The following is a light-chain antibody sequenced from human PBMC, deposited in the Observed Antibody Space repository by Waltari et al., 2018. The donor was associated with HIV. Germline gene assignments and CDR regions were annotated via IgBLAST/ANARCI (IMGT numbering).Light chain of an antibody. Sequence: STRTQPPPASGSHRQPVPISCTGSSNASATYNFVSCYQHHPGKAPKLIIYDVTRRPPGIPDRFSGTKSGYTASLTVSDLQVEDEADYYCVSYTEKDTFLLFGGGTKLAV. CDR1: SNASATYNF. J-gene: IGLJ2*01. CDR2: DVT. V-gene: IGLV2-8*01. CDR3: VSYTEKDTFLL.